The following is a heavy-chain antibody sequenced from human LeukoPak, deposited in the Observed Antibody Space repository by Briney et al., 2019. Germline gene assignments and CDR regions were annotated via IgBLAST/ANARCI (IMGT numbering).Heavy chain of an antibody. CDR1: GFTLNNYG. CDR3: AELGITMIGGV. V-gene: IGHV3-30*02. D-gene: IGHD3-10*02. CDR2: IRYNGNNQ. J-gene: IGHJ6*04. Sequence: GGSLRLSCAASGFTLNNYGMHWVRQAPGKGLEWVAFIRYNGNNQYYADSVKGRFTISRDNSKNSLYLQMNSLRAEDTAVYYCAELGITMIGGVWGKGTTVTISS.